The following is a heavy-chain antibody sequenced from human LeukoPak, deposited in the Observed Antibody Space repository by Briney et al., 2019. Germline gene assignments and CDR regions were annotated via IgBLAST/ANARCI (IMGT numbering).Heavy chain of an antibody. Sequence: PSETLSLTCTVSGGSISSSSYYWGWIRQPPGKGLEWIGSIYYSGSTYYNPSLKSRVTISVDTSKNQFSLKLSSVTAADTAVYYCARACLDIVVVVAATPWFDPWGQGTLVTVSS. J-gene: IGHJ5*02. V-gene: IGHV4-39*07. CDR1: GGSISSSSYY. CDR3: ARACLDIVVVVAATPWFDP. D-gene: IGHD2-15*01. CDR2: IYYSGST.